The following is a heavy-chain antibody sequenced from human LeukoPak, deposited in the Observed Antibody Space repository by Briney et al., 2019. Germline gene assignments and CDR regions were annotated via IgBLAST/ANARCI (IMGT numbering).Heavy chain of an antibody. CDR1: GFTFSSYA. J-gene: IGHJ4*02. D-gene: IGHD4-23*01. CDR2: ISGSGGST. V-gene: IGHV3-23*01. Sequence: PGGSLRLSCAASGFTFSSYAMSWVRQAPGKGLEWVSAISGSGGSTYYADSVKGRFTISRDNSKNTLYLQMNSLRAEDTAVYYCAKTSTVAQIGTYFDYWGQGTLVTVSS. CDR3: AKTSTVAQIGTYFDY.